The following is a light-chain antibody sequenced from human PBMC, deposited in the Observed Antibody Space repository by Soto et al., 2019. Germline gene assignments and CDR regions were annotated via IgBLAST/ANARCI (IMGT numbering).Light chain of an antibody. CDR2: DAS. CDR3: QQYGSSPPIT. J-gene: IGKJ5*01. Sequence: EIVLTQSPATLSLSPGERATLSCGASQSVSSSYLAWYQQKPGLAPRLLIYDASSRATGIPDRFSGSGSGTDFTLTIRRLEPEDFAVDYCQQYGSSPPITFGQGTRLEIK. CDR1: QSVSSSY. V-gene: IGKV3D-20*01.